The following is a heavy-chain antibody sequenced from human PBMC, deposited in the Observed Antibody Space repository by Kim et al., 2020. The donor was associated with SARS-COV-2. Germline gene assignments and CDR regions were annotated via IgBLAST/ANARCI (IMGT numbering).Heavy chain of an antibody. CDR1: GFTFSSYS. CDR2: ISSSSSYI. D-gene: IGHD2-8*02. Sequence: GGSLRLSCAASGFTFSSYSMNWVRQPPGKGLEWISSISSSSSYIYYADAVKGRFTISRDNANNLLYLQKNSLGAEDTAVYYCAGEGREYWVCYFDTWGQG. J-gene: IGHJ4*02. V-gene: IGHV3-21*01. CDR3: AGEGREYWVCYFDT.